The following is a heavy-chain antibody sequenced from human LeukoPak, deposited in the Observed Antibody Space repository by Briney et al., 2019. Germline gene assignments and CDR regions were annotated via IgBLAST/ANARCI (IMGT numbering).Heavy chain of an antibody. J-gene: IGHJ4*02. CDR2: IGTAGDT. CDR1: GFTFSSYD. V-gene: IGHV3-13*03. Sequence: GGSLRLSCAACGFTFSSYDMHWVRQATGKGLEWVPAIGTAGDTYYTGSVKGQFTISRENAKNSLYLQMNSLRAGDTAVYYCANHSSSWPFDYWGQGTLVTVSS. D-gene: IGHD6-13*01. CDR3: ANHSSSWPFDY.